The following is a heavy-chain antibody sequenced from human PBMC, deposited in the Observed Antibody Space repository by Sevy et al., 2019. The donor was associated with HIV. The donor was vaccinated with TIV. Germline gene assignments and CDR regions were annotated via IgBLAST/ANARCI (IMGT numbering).Heavy chain of an antibody. CDR1: GFNIRVYW. CDR2: INEDGSTK. D-gene: IGHD2-21*01. CDR3: VRALFKADSL. Sequence: GGSLRLSCAASGFNIRVYWMLWVRQAPGKGLEWVANINEDGSTKYYLGSVKARFTISRDKAENSVFLQMNSLRVEDTAVYYCVRALFKADSLWGQGTLVTVSS. V-gene: IGHV3-7*01. J-gene: IGHJ4*02.